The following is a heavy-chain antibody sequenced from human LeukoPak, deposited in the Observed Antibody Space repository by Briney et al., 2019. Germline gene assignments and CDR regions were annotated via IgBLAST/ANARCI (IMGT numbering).Heavy chain of an antibody. CDR1: GFTFTSYA. V-gene: IGHV3-7*01. D-gene: IGHD5-12*01. Sequence: GGSLRLSCAASGFTFTSYAMSWVRQAPGKGLEWVANIKQDGSEKYYVDSVKGRFTISRDNAKNSLYLQMNSLRAEDTAVYYCARGLPYYMDVWGKGTTVTVSS. J-gene: IGHJ6*03. CDR3: ARGLPYYMDV. CDR2: IKQDGSEK.